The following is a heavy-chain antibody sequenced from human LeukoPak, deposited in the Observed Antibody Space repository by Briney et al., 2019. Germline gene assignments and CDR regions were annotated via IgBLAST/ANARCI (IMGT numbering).Heavy chain of an antibody. V-gene: IGHV4-61*02. J-gene: IGHJ4*02. CDR2: IYTSGST. CDR3: ARDMPYYDSSGYRFDY. CDR1: GGSISSGSYY. D-gene: IGHD3-22*01. Sequence: SQTLSLTCTVSGGSISSGSYYWSWIRQPAGKGLEWIGRIYTSGSTNYNPSLKSRVTISVDTSKNQFSLKLSSVTAADTAVYYCARDMPYYDSSGYRFDYWGQGTLVTVSS.